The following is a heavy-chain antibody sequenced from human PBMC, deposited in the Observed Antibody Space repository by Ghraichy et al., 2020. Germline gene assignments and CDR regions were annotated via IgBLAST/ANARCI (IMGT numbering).Heavy chain of an antibody. Sequence: GGSLRLSCSASGFNCSSNWMSWVRQAPGKGLEWVANIRQDGSSKYYVESARGRFTISRDNAKSSLYLQMNSLRADDTGVYYCARAADGYQWGRGTLVTVTS. CDR3: ARAADGYQ. V-gene: IGHV3-7*04. D-gene: IGHD5-24*01. CDR2: IRQDGSSK. J-gene: IGHJ4*02. CDR1: GFNCSSNW.